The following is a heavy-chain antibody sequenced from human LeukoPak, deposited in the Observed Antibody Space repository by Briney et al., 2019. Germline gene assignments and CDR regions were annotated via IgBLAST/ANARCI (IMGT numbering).Heavy chain of an antibody. CDR2: IFYSGST. V-gene: IGHV4-59*12. CDR3: ARVANYVWGSYRFDAFDI. Sequence: SETLSLTCSVSGGSIRNYYWSWIRRPLGKGLEWIGYIFYSGSTNYNPSLKSRVTISVDTSKNQFSLKLSSVTAADTAVYYCARVANYVWGSYRFDAFDIWGQGTMVTVSS. D-gene: IGHD3-16*02. J-gene: IGHJ3*02. CDR1: GGSIRNYY.